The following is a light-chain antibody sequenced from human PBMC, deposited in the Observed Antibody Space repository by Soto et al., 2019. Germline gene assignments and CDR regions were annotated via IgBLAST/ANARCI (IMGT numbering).Light chain of an antibody. J-gene: IGKJ4*01. Sequence: ATQMTQSPSSLSASVGDRVTITCRASQGIGNDLAWYQQKPGKAPKLLIYAASTLQSGVPSRFSGNGSGTDFTLTISSLQPGDLASYYCLQDFHFPLSFGGGTKVEIK. V-gene: IGKV1-6*02. CDR2: AAS. CDR3: LQDFHFPLS. CDR1: QGIGND.